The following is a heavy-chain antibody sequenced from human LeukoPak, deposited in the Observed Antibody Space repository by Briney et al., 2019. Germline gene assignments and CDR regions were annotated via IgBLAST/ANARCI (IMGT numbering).Heavy chain of an antibody. D-gene: IGHD2-15*01. CDR2: IYYSGST. Sequence: PSQTLSLTCTVSGGSISNGGYYWSWIRQHPGKGLEWIGYIYYSGSTYYNPSLRSRVTISVDTSKNQFSLKLSSVTAADTAVYYCARERYCSGGSCPYFDYWGQGTLVTVSS. V-gene: IGHV4-31*03. CDR3: ARERYCSGGSCPYFDY. J-gene: IGHJ4*02. CDR1: GGSISNGGYY.